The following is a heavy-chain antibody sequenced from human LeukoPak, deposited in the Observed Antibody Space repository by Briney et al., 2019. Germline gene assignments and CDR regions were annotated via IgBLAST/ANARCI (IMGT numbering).Heavy chain of an antibody. Sequence: GGSLRLPCAASGFTFSSYSMNWVRQAPGKGLEWVSSISSSSTYIYYADSVKGRFTISRDNAKNSLYLQMNSLRAEDTAVYYCATYGSGSYYYFDYWGQGTLVTVSS. D-gene: IGHD3-10*01. J-gene: IGHJ4*02. CDR1: GFTFSSYS. V-gene: IGHV3-21*01. CDR2: ISSSSTYI. CDR3: ATYGSGSYYYFDY.